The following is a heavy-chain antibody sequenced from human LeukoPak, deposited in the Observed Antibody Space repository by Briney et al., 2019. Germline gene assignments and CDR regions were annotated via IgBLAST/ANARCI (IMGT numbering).Heavy chain of an antibody. D-gene: IGHD3-3*01. CDR3: AKAPLQNYDFWSGDPIHY. Sequence: PGGSLRLSCAASGFTFSSYAMSWVRQAPGKGLEWVSAISGSGGSTYYADSVKGRFTISRDNSKNTLYLQMNSLRAEDTAVYYCAKAPLQNYDFWSGDPIHYWGQGTLVTVSS. CDR2: ISGSGGST. CDR1: GFTFSSYA. J-gene: IGHJ4*02. V-gene: IGHV3-23*01.